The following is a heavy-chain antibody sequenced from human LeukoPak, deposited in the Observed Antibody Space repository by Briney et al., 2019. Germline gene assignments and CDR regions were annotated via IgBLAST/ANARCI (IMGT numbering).Heavy chain of an antibody. Sequence: ASVKVSCKASGYTFTSYYMHWVRQAPGQGLERIGIINPSGGSTSYAQKFQGRVTMTRDASTSTVYMELSSLRSEDTAVYYCAREYSSSETGYYFDYWGQGTLVTVSS. CDR2: INPSGGST. D-gene: IGHD6-6*01. CDR3: AREYSSSETGYYFDY. CDR1: GYTFTSYY. J-gene: IGHJ4*02. V-gene: IGHV1-46*01.